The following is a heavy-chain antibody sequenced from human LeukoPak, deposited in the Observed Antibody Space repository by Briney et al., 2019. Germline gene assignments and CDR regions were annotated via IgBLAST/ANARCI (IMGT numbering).Heavy chain of an antibody. J-gene: IGHJ4*02. CDR3: VRRGPNNSGLDY. CDR1: GFTFSSYT. D-gene: IGHD5-12*01. CDR2: ITSTSTYI. V-gene: IGHV3-21*01. Sequence: PGGSLGLSCAASGFTFSSYTLKWVRQAPGKGLEWVASITSTSTYIYYADSVQGRFAVSRDNAKNSLYLQMNSLRAEDTAVFYCVRRGPNNSGLDYWGQGTLVTVSS.